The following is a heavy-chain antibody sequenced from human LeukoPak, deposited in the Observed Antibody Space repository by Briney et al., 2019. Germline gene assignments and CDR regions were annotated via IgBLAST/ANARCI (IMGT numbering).Heavy chain of an antibody. CDR1: GYTFTGYY. CDR3: ARDQRWIVGATARGAFDI. CDR2: INPNSGGT. D-gene: IGHD1-26*01. J-gene: IGHJ3*02. Sequence: GASVKVSCKASGYTFTGYYMQWVRQAPGQGLEWMGWINPNSGGTNFGQKFQGRVTMTRDTSTSTAYMELSRLRSDDTAVYYCARDQRWIVGATARGAFDIWGQGTMVTVSS. V-gene: IGHV1-2*02.